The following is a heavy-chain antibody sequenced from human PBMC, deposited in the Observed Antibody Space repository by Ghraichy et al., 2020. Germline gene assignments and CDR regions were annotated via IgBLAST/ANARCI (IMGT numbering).Heavy chain of an antibody. J-gene: IGHJ4*02. Sequence: ASVKVSCKVSGYTLTELSMHWVRQAPGKGLEWMGGFDPEDGETIYAQKFQGRVTMTEDTSTDIAYMELSSLRSEDTAVYYCATSGAVAGTSLDYWGQGTLVTVSS. D-gene: IGHD6-19*01. CDR3: ATSGAVAGTSLDY. CDR2: FDPEDGET. CDR1: GYTLTELS. V-gene: IGHV1-24*01.